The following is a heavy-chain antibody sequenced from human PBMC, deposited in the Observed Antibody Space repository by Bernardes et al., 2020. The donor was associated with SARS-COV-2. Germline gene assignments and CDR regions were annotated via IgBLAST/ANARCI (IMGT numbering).Heavy chain of an antibody. CDR3: ATTSVFGVEPNWFNP. Sequence: VKVSCKVSGYTLTELSMHWVRQAPGKGLEWMGGFDPEDGETIYAQKFQGRVTMTEDTSTDTAYMELSSLRSEDTAVYYCATTSVFGVEPNWFNPWGQGTLVTVSS. D-gene: IGHD3-3*01. J-gene: IGHJ5*02. CDR2: FDPEDGET. CDR1: GYTLTELS. V-gene: IGHV1-24*01.